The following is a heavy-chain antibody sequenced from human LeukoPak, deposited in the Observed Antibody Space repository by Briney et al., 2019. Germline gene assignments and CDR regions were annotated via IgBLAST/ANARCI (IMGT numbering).Heavy chain of an antibody. J-gene: IGHJ4*02. CDR1: GYTFTSYD. CDR2: MNPNSGNT. D-gene: IGHD3-10*01. Sequence: ASVKVSCKASGYTFTSYDINWVRQATGQGLEWMGWMNPNSGNTGYAQKFQGRVTITADESTSTAYMELSSLRSEDTAVYYCARSHMAREIIMGYFDYWGQGTLVTVSS. CDR3: ARSHMAREIIMGYFDY. V-gene: IGHV1-8*03.